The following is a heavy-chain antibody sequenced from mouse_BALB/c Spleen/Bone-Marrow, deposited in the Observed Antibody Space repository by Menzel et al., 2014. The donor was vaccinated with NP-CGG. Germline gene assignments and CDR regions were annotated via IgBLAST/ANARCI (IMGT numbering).Heavy chain of an antibody. CDR3: ARDIRHLVY. J-gene: IGHJ2*01. CDR2: IRYKANGYTT. Sequence: RLSSTTSRFTFTDYYVSWVHLPSGKALEWLGFIRYKANGYTTEYSASVKGWFTISRDNSQSILYLQMNTLRAEDSATYYCARDIRHLVYWFHGSTLSVS. CDR1: RFTFTDYY. V-gene: IGHV7-3*02.